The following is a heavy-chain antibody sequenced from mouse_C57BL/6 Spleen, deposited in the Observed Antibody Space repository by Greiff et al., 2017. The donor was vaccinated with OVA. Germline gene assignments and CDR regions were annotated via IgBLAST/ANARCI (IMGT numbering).Heavy chain of an antibody. V-gene: IGHV7-3*01. CDR1: GFTLTDYY. J-gene: IGHJ2*01. D-gene: IGHD4-1*02. CDR3: ARSNWDLDY. Sequence: EVKLMESGGGLVQPGGSLSLSCAASGFTLTDYYMSWVRQPPGKALEWLGFIRNKANGYTTEYSASVKGRFTISRDNSQSILYLQMNALRAEDSATYYCARSNWDLDYWGQGTTLTVSS. CDR2: IRNKANGYTT.